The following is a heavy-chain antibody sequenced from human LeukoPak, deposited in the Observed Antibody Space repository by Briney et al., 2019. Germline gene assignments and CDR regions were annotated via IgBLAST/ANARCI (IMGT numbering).Heavy chain of an antibody. J-gene: IGHJ4*02. CDR1: GGSFSGYY. CDR3: ARFGHQGVWTNYDFWSGYPDYFDY. Sequence: SETLSLTCAVYGGSFSGYYWSWIRQPPGKGLEWLGEINHSGSTNYSPSLKSRVTISVDTSKNQSSLKLSSVTAADTAVYYCARFGHQGVWTNYDFWSGYPDYFDYWGQGTLVTVSS. D-gene: IGHD3-3*01. V-gene: IGHV4-34*01. CDR2: INHSGST.